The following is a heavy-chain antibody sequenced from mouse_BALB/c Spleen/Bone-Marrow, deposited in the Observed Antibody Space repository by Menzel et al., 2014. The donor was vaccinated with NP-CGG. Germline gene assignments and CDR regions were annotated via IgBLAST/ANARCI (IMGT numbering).Heavy chain of an antibody. J-gene: IGHJ4*01. CDR3: ARSPMDY. CDR2: IRNKAYGYTT. V-gene: IGHV7-3*02. Sequence: EVKLVESGGGSVQPGGSLRLSCTTSGFTFIDHYMSWVRQPPGKALEGLGFIRNKAYGYTTEYSASVKGRFTISRDNSQSILYLQMNTLRAEDSATYYCARSPMDYWGQGTSVTVSS. CDR1: GFTFIDHY.